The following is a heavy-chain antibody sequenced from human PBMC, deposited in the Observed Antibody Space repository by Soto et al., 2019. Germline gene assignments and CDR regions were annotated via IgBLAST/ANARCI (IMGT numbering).Heavy chain of an antibody. CDR3: ARYTTYYYDSSGYYCFDY. CDR1: ADTLTSHS. J-gene: IGHJ4*02. CDR2: ISAYNGNT. Sequence: SAKDSCKFSADTLTSHSMSCVRQAPGQGLEWMGWISAYNGNTNYAQKLQGRVTTTTDTSTSTAYMELRSLRSDDTAVYYCARYTTYYYDSSGYYCFDYWGQGSLVIVSS. V-gene: IGHV1-18*01. D-gene: IGHD3-22*01.